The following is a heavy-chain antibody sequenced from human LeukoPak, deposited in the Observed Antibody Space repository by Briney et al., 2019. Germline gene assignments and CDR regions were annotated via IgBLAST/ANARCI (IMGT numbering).Heavy chain of an antibody. CDR3: ATKLGLSSAAMRDDAFDI. J-gene: IGHJ3*02. V-gene: IGHV1-24*01. CDR1: GYTLTELS. Sequence: ASVKVSCKVSGYTLTELSMHWVRQAPGKGREWMGGFDPEDGETIYAQKFQGRVTMTEDTSTDTAYMELSSLRSEDTAVYYCATKLGLSSAAMRDDAFDIWGQGTMVTVSS. D-gene: IGHD6-13*01. CDR2: FDPEDGET.